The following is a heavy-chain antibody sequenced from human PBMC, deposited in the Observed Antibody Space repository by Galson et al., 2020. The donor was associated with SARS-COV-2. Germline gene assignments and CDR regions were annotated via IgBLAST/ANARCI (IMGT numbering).Heavy chain of an antibody. CDR3: AKDILSGELWSSEFDY. Sequence: GGSLRLSCAASGFTFDDYAMHWVRQAPGKGLEWVSGISWNSGSIGYADSVKGRFTISRDNAKNSLYLQMNSLRAEDTALYYCAKDILSGELWSSEFDYWGQGTLVTVSS. CDR1: GFTFDDYA. CDR2: ISWNSGSI. D-gene: IGHD5-18*01. V-gene: IGHV3-9*01. J-gene: IGHJ4*02.